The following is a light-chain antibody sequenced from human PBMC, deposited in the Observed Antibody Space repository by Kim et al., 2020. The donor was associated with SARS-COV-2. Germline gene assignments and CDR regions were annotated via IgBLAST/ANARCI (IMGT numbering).Light chain of an antibody. CDR3: QVWDTSTDHVV. CDR1: NIGGKN. Sequence: SYELTQPPSLSVAPGKTARITCGGNNIGGKNVRWYQQKPGQAPVLVKFYTSDRPSGLPARISASNSGNTATLTISGVEAGDEADYYCQVWDTSTDHVVFGGGTQLTVL. J-gene: IGLJ2*01. V-gene: IGLV3-21*04. CDR2: YTS.